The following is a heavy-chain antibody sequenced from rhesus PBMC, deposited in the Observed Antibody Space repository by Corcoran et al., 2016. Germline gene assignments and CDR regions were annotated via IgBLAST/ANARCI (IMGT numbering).Heavy chain of an antibody. CDR3: ARGQAYCSSTYCHDY. Sequence: QVQLQESGPGVVTPSETLSLTCAVSCGSISASYRWSWISHPPGNGLEGIGYIYGSSTRTNYKPSRKRRVTIAKDTTKKQVFVKMSAVTAADTAVYYGARGQAYCSSTYCHDYWGQGVLVTVSS. V-gene: IGHV4S10*01. J-gene: IGHJ4*01. CDR2: IYGSSTRT. D-gene: IGHD2-15*01. CDR1: CGSISASYR.